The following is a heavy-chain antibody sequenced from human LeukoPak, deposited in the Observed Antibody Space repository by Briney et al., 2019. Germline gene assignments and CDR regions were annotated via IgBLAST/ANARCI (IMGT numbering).Heavy chain of an antibody. CDR3: ARVTGSGGYLHPIDY. CDR2: INPNSGGT. CDR1: GYTFTGYY. D-gene: IGHD1-26*01. Sequence: ASVKVSCKASGYTFTGYYMHWVRQAPGQGLEWMGWINPNSGGTNYAQKFQGRVTMTRDTSISTAYMELSRLRSDDTAVYYCARVTGSGGYLHPIDYWGQGTLVTVSS. V-gene: IGHV1-2*02. J-gene: IGHJ4*02.